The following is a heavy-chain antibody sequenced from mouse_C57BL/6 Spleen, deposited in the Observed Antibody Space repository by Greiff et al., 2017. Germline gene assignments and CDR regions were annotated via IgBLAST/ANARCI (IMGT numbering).Heavy chain of an antibody. J-gene: IGHJ4*01. CDR2: IRNKANGYTT. CDR1: GFTFTDYY. D-gene: IGHD1-1*01. V-gene: IGHV7-3*01. Sequence: EVQLVESGGGLVQPGGSLSLSCAASGFTFTDYYMSWVRQPPGKALEWLGFIRNKANGYTTEYSASVKGRFTISRDNSQSILYLQMNALRAEDSATYYCARYHNYCGSSYGAMDYWGQGTSVTVSS. CDR3: ARYHNYCGSSYGAMDY.